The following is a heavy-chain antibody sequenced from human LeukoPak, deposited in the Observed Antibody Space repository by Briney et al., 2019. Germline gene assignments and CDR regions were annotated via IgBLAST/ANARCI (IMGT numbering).Heavy chain of an antibody. CDR2: IIPIFGTA. CDR3: ARARTSRRANWFDP. V-gene: IGHV1-69*05. Sequence: ASVKVSCTASGGTFSSYAISWVRQAPGQGLEWMGGIIPIFGTANYAQKFQGRVTITTDESTSTAYMELSSLRSEDTAVYYCARARTSRRANWFDPWGQGTLVTVSS. J-gene: IGHJ5*02. CDR1: GGTFSSYA.